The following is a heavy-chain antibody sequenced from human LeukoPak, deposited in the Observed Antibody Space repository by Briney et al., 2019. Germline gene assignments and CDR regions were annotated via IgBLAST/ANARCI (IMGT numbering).Heavy chain of an antibody. CDR3: ARDIVSGSGSLDY. J-gene: IGHJ4*02. CDR2: VKSDGSNP. V-gene: IGHV3-74*01. D-gene: IGHD3-10*01. CDR1: RFSFSNYW. Sequence: QPGGSLRLSCAASRFSFSNYWMHWVRQAPGKGLVWVSRVKSDGSNPSYADSVKGRFTISRDNAENMLYLQMNTLGAEDTAVYYCARDIVSGSGSLDYWAREPWSPSPQ.